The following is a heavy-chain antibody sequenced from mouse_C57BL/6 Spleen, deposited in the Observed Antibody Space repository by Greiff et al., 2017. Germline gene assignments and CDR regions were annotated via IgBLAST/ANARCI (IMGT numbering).Heavy chain of an antibody. J-gene: IGHJ4*01. CDR1: GYTFTSYW. CDR3: GRPITTVVEMDY. V-gene: IGHV1-59*01. D-gene: IGHD1-1*01. Sequence: VQLQQPGAELVRPGTSVTLSCKASGYTFTSYWMHWVKQRPGQGLEWIGVIDPSDSYTNYNQKFKGKATLTVDTSSSTAYMQLSSLTSEDSAVDYCGRPITTVVEMDYWGQGTSVTVSS. CDR2: IDPSDSYT.